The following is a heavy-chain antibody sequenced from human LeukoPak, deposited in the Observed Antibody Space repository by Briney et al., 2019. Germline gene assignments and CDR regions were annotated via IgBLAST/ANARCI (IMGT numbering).Heavy chain of an antibody. CDR3: AKDGGLGGYCGGGSCYIA. J-gene: IGHJ5*02. D-gene: IGHD2-15*01. V-gene: IGHV3-23*01. Sequence: GGSLRLSCAASGFTFSNYAMSWVRQAPGKGLEWVSAIRGSGGSTYYADSVKGRFTISRDNSKNTLYLQMNSLRAEDTAVYYCAKDGGLGGYCGGGSCYIAWGQGTLVTVSS. CDR1: GFTFSNYA. CDR2: IRGSGGST.